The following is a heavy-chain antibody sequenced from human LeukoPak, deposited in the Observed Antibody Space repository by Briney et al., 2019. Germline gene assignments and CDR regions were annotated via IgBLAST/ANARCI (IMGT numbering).Heavy chain of an antibody. D-gene: IGHD2-2*01. J-gene: IGHJ6*03. CDR1: GFTFSSYE. CDR3: ARGSLGIVVVPAAMPHYYYYMDV. CDR2: ISSSGSTI. V-gene: IGHV3-48*03. Sequence: GGSLRLSCAASGFTFSSYEVNWVRQAPGKGLEWVSYISSSGSTIYYADSVKGRFTISRDNAKNSLYLQMNSLRAEDTAVYYCARGSLGIVVVPAAMPHYYYYMDVWGKGTTVTISS.